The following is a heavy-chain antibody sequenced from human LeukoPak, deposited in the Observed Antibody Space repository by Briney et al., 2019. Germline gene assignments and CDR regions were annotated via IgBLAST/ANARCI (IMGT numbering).Heavy chain of an antibody. CDR1: GGSISRSSYY. CDR2: IYYSGST. V-gene: IGHV4-39*07. Sequence: SETLSLTCTVSGGSISRSSYYWGWIRQPPGKGLEWIGSIYYSGSTYYNPSLKSRVTISVDTSKNQFSLKLSSVTAADTAVYYCARAEEITAAGVDYWGQGTLVTVSS. CDR3: ARAEEITAAGVDY. D-gene: IGHD6-13*01. J-gene: IGHJ4*02.